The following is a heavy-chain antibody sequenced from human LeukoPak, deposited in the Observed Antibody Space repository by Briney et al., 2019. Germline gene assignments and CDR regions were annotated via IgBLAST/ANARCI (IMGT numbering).Heavy chain of an antibody. J-gene: IGHJ3*02. Sequence: SETLSLTCTVSGGSISSSSYYWGWIRQPPGKGLEWIGSIYYSGSTYYNPSLKSRDTISVDTSKNQFSLKLSSVTAADTAVYYCARPGIVGATLDAFDIWGQGTMVTVSS. CDR2: IYYSGST. V-gene: IGHV4-39*01. CDR3: ARPGIVGATLDAFDI. D-gene: IGHD1-26*01. CDR1: GGSISSSSYY.